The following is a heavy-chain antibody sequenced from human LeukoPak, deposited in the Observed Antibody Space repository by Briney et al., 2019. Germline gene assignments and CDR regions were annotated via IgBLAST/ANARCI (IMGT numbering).Heavy chain of an antibody. CDR2: MNPNSGNT. D-gene: IGHD6-13*01. Sequence: GASVQVSCKASGYTFTRYDINWVRQATGQGLEWMGWMNPNSGNTGYAQKFQGRVTMTRNTSISTAYMELSSLRSEDTAVYYCARARVRSIAAAGTRLGFAYWGQGTLVTVSS. V-gene: IGHV1-8*01. J-gene: IGHJ4*02. CDR1: GYTFTRYD. CDR3: ARARVRSIAAAGTRLGFAY.